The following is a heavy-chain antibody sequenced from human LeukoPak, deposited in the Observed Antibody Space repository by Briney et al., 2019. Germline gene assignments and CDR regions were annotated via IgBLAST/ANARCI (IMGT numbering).Heavy chain of an antibody. CDR1: GFTFSNYG. J-gene: IGHJ6*03. Sequence: GGSLRLSCAASGFTFSNYGMHWVRQAPGKGLEWVAFITYDGSKKYHADSVKGRFTISRDNSKNSLYLQMNSLRAEDTAAYYCAKDPAASYYYYYMDVWGKGTTVTISS. CDR3: AKDPAASYYYYYMDV. D-gene: IGHD2-2*01. V-gene: IGHV3-30*02. CDR2: ITYDGSKK.